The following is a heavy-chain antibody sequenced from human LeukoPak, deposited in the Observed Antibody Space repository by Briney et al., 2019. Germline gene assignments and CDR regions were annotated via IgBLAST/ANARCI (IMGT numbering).Heavy chain of an antibody. CDR3: ATDSGIAVAGSHY. CDR1: VYTFTDDY. V-gene: IGHV1-69-2*01. CDR2: VDPEDGET. Sequence: GATVKISCKASVYTFTDDYMHWVQQSPGKGLEWMGRVDPEDGETIYAEKFQGRVTITADTSTDTAYMELSSLRSEDTAVYYCATDSGIAVAGSHYWGQGTLVTVSS. J-gene: IGHJ4*02. D-gene: IGHD6-19*01.